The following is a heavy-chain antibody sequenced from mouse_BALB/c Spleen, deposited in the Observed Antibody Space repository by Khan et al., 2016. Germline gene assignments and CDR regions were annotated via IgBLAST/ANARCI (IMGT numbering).Heavy chain of an antibody. CDR1: GYTFTNYG. CDR3: ARYRYDSGSSRYFDV. V-gene: IGHV9-3-1*01. CDR2: INTYSGES. J-gene: IGHJ1*01. D-gene: IGHD1-1*01. Sequence: QFQLVQSGPELKKPGKTVKISCKASGYTFTNYGMNWVKQAPGKGLKWMGWINTYSGESTYADDFKGRFAFSLETSANTAYLQINNLKNENTATYFCARYRYDSGSSRYFDVWGAGTTVTVSS.